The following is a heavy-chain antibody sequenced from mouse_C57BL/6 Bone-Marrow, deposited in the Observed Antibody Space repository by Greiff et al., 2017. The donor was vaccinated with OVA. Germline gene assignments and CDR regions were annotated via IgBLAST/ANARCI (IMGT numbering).Heavy chain of an antibody. CDR3: ARHPSYYGSTYVDD. CDR1: EYEFPSHD. J-gene: IGHJ2*01. V-gene: IGHV5-2*01. Sequence: EVQVVESGGGLVQPGESLKLSCESNEYEFPSHDMSWVRKTPEKRLELVAAINSDGGSTYYPDTMERRFIISSDNTTKTLYMQMSRLRSEDTALYYCARHPSYYGSTYVDDWGQGTTLTVSS. CDR2: INSDGGST. D-gene: IGHD1-1*01.